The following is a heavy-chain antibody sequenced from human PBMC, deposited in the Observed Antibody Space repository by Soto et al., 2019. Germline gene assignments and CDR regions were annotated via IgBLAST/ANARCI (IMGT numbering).Heavy chain of an antibody. V-gene: IGHV3-48*01. CDR3: ASGRLVRYLDY. D-gene: IGHD3-10*01. CDR2: ISSSSSTI. Sequence: EVQLVESGGGLVQPGGSLRLSCAASGFTFSSYSMNWVRQAPGKGLEWVSYISSSSSTIYYADSVKGRFTSSRDNAKNSLYLQMNSLRAEDTAVYYCASGRLVRYLDYWGQGTLVTVSS. J-gene: IGHJ4*02. CDR1: GFTFSSYS.